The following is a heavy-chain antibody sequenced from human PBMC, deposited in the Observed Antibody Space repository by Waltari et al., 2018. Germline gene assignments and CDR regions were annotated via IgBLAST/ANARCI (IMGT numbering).Heavy chain of an antibody. V-gene: IGHV4-4*07. Sequence: QVQLQESGPGLVKPSETLSLTCTVSGGSISSYYWSWIRQPAGKGLEWIGRIYTSGSTNYNPPLKSRVTMSVDTSKNQFSLKLSSVTAADTAVYYCARDRLDSTSLLFDPWGQGTLVTVSS. D-gene: IGHD2-2*01. J-gene: IGHJ5*02. CDR2: IYTSGST. CDR3: ARDRLDSTSLLFDP. CDR1: GGSISSYY.